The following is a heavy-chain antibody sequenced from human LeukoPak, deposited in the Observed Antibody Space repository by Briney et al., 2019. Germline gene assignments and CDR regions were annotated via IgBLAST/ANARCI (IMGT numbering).Heavy chain of an antibody. CDR3: AREIPIFGGAITIDY. D-gene: IGHD3-3*01. CDR1: GFTFSSYG. V-gene: IGHV3-23*01. CDR2: IASGGIT. J-gene: IGHJ4*02. Sequence: GGSLRLSCTASGFTFSSYGMSWVRQAPGKGLEWVTAIASGGITYYTDSVRGRFIISRDNSKNTLYLQMNSLRAEDTAVYYCAREIPIFGGAITIDYWGRGTLVTVSS.